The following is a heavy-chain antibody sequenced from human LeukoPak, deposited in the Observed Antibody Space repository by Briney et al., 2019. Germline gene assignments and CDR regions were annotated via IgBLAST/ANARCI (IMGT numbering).Heavy chain of an antibody. D-gene: IGHD3-10*01. CDR2: IYYSGST. CDR3: ARGPRGTMVRGVIYPGLDY. Sequence: SETLSLTCTVSGGSISSSSYYWGWIRQPPGKGLEWIGSIYYSGSTYYNPSLKSRVTISVDTSKNQFSLKLSSVTAADTAVYYCARGPRGTMVRGVIYPGLDYWGQGTLVTVSS. V-gene: IGHV4-39*07. CDR1: GGSISSSSYY. J-gene: IGHJ4*02.